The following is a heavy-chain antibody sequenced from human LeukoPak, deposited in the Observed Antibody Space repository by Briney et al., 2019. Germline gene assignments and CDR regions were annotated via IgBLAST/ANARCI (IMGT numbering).Heavy chain of an antibody. CDR3: ATGGLTARQPHDY. Sequence: SVKVSCKASGGTFSSYAISWVRQAPGQGLEWMGGIIPIFGTANYAQKFQGRVTITADESTSTAYMDLSSLRSEDTAVYYCATGGLTARQPHDYWGQATLVTVSS. J-gene: IGHJ4*02. CDR1: GGTFSSYA. CDR2: IIPIFGTA. V-gene: IGHV1-69*13. D-gene: IGHD6-6*01.